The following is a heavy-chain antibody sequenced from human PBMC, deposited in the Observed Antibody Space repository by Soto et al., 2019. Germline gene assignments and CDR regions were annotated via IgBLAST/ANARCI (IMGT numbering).Heavy chain of an antibody. J-gene: IGHJ6*01. CDR1: GLNVGSDA. D-gene: IGHD3-10*02. V-gene: IGHV3-30-3*01. CDR3: ARDMFFLIFRPPRCSMDV. Sequence: RLSCAGSGLNVGSDAMPCIRQAPVKGMEWVAVISYDGSNKYYAGSVKCRCTISRHNSKNTLYLQMNSLRAEDTAVYYCARDMFFLIFRPPRCSMDV. CDR2: ISYDGSNK.